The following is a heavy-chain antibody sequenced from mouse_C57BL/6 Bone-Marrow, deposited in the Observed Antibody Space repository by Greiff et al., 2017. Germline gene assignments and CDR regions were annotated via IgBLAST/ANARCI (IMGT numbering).Heavy chain of an antibody. J-gene: IGHJ2*01. D-gene: IGHD2-12*01. CDR2: ISSGGSYT. Sequence: EVQLVESGGDLVKPGGSLKLSCAASGFTFSSYGMSWVRQTPDKRLEWVATISSGGSYTYYPDSVKGRFTISRDNAKNTLYLQMSSLKSEDTAMYYCARLRGGSYFDYGGRGTALTVSS. V-gene: IGHV5-6*01. CDR3: ARLRGGSYFDY. CDR1: GFTFSSYG.